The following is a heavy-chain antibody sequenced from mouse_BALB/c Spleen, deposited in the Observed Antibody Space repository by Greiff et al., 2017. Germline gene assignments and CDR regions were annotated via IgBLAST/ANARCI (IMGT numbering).Heavy chain of an antibody. CDR3: ARENGSSPYYAMDY. CDR1: GFSLTSYG. D-gene: IGHD1-1*01. V-gene: IGHV2-9*02. CDR2: IWAGGST. Sequence: VKLVESGPGLVAPSQSLSITCTVSGFSLTSYGVHWVRQPPGKGLEWLGVIWAGGSTNYNSALMSRLSISKDNSKSQVFLKMNSLQTDDTAMYYCARENGSSPYYAMDYWGQGTSVTVSS. J-gene: IGHJ4*01.